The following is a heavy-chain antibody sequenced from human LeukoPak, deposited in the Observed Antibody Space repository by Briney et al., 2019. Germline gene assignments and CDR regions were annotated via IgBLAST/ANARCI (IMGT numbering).Heavy chain of an antibody. Sequence: ASVRVSCKASGYTFTSYGISWVRQAPGQGLEWMGWIGAYNGNTNYAQKLQGRVTMTTDTSTSTAYMELRSLRSDDTAVYYCARVRYSYGYIYYFDYWGQGTLVTVSS. CDR1: GYTFTSYG. CDR3: ARVRYSYGYIYYFDY. CDR2: IGAYNGNT. J-gene: IGHJ4*02. V-gene: IGHV1-18*01. D-gene: IGHD5-18*01.